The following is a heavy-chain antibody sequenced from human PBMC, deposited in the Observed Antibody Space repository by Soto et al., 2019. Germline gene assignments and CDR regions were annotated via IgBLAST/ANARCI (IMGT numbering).Heavy chain of an antibody. D-gene: IGHD3-22*01. Sequence: GGSLRLSCAASGFTFSSYGMHWVRQAPGKGLEWVAVIWYDGSNKYYADSVKGRFTISRDNSKNTLYLQMNSLRAEDTAVYYCARTYDSSGPFDYWGQGALVTVSS. J-gene: IGHJ4*02. CDR3: ARTYDSSGPFDY. CDR2: IWYDGSNK. CDR1: GFTFSSYG. V-gene: IGHV3-33*01.